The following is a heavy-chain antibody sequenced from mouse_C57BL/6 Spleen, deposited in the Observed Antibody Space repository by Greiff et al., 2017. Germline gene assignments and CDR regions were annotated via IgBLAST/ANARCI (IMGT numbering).Heavy chain of an antibody. J-gene: IGHJ3*01. Sequence: EVQLVESGGGLVQPGGSLSLSCAASGFTFTDYYMSWVRQPPGKALAWLGFLRKKANGYTTEYSASVKGRFTISRDNSQSILYLQRNALRAEDSATYYCARYDGYHWGQGTLVTVSA. CDR2: LRKKANGYTT. V-gene: IGHV7-3*01. D-gene: IGHD2-3*01. CDR1: GFTFTDYY. CDR3: ARYDGYH.